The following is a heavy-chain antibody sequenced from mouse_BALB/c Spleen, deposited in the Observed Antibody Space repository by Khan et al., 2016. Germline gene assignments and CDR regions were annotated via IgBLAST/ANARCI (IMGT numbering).Heavy chain of an antibody. CDR1: GYSITSDYA. CDR3: TSAPTATRYFDV. V-gene: IGHV3-2*02. D-gene: IGHD1-2*01. Sequence: VQLKESGPGLVKPSQSLSLTCTVTGYSITSDYAWNWIRQFPGNKLEWMGYIRYSGSTTYNPSLKSRISIPRDTSKNQVFLQLYSVTTEDTATYYCTSAPTATRYFDVWGAGTTVTVSS. CDR2: IRYSGST. J-gene: IGHJ1*01.